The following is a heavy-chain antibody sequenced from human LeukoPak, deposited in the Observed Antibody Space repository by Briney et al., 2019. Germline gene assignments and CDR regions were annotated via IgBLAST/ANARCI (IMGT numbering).Heavy chain of an antibody. V-gene: IGHV3-30-3*01. CDR1: GFTFSSYA. CDR2: ISYDGSNK. Sequence: QPGGSLRLSCAASGFTFSSYAMHWVRQAPGKGLEWVAVISYDGSNKYYADSVKGRFTISRDNSKNTLYLQMNSLRAEDTAVYYCARDRANYDSSVFDYWGQGTLVTVSS. D-gene: IGHD3-22*01. CDR3: ARDRANYDSSVFDY. J-gene: IGHJ4*02.